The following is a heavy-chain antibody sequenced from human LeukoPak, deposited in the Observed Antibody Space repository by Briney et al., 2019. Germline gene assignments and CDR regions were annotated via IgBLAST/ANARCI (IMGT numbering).Heavy chain of an antibody. Sequence: PGGSLRLSCAASGFTFSSYSMNWVRQAPGKGLEWVSHISSSSSTIYYADSVKGRFTISRDNAKNSLYLQMNSLRAGDTAIYYCAKGYGSGWYPFWWFDPWGRGTLVTVSS. CDR2: ISSSSSTI. V-gene: IGHV3-48*01. CDR1: GFTFSSYS. J-gene: IGHJ5*02. D-gene: IGHD6-19*01. CDR3: AKGYGSGWYPFWWFDP.